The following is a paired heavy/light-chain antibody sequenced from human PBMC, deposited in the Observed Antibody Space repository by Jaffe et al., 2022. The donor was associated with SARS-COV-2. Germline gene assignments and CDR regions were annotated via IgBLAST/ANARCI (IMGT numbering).Heavy chain of an antibody. J-gene: IGHJ6*03. CDR1: GYTFTSYG. CDR3: ARLATPYYYYMDV. V-gene: IGHV1-18*01. Sequence: QVQLVQSGAEVKKPGASVKVSCKASGYTFTSYGISWVRQAPGQGLEWVGWISAYNGNTNFAQKFQGRVTMTTDTSTGTAYMELMSLRSDDTAVYYCARLATPYYYYMDVWGKGTTVTVPS. CDR2: ISAYNGNT.
Light chain of an antibody. V-gene: IGLV2-11*01. CDR2: DVS. CDR3: CSYAGSYTYV. CDR1: SGDVGGYNY. J-gene: IGLJ1*01. Sequence: QSALTQPRSVSGSPGQSVTISCTGTSGDVGGYNYVSWYQQHPDKAPKLMIYDVSKRPSGVPDRFSGSKSGNTASLTISGLQAEDEADYYCCSYAGSYTYVFGTGTKVTVL.